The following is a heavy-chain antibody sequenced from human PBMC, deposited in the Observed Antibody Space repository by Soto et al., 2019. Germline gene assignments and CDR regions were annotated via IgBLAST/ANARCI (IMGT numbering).Heavy chain of an antibody. CDR1: GYTFTNYY. CDR3: ARELRQDSSSYTTDD. J-gene: IGHJ4*02. D-gene: IGHD2-2*02. V-gene: IGHV1-46*01. Sequence: ASVKVSCKASGYTFTNYYMHWVRQAPGQGLEWMGIINPSAGSTSYAQKFQGRVTMTRDPSTSTVYMELSSLRSGDTAVYYCARELRQDSSSYTTDDWGQGTLVTVSS. CDR2: INPSAGST.